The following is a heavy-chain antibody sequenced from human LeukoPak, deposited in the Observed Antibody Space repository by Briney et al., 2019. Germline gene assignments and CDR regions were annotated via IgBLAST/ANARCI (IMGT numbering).Heavy chain of an antibody. Sequence: SETLSLTCTVSTYSISSGYYWGWIRQPPGKGLEWIGNIYHNGNTHYNPSLKSRVTISVDTSKNQFSLKLSSVTAADTAVYYCARSALVVIPFDYWGQGTLVTVSS. J-gene: IGHJ4*02. D-gene: IGHD3-22*01. V-gene: IGHV4-38-2*02. CDR2: IYHNGNT. CDR1: TYSISSGYY. CDR3: ARSALVVIPFDY.